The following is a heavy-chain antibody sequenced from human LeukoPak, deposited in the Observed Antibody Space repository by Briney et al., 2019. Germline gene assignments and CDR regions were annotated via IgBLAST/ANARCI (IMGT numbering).Heavy chain of an antibody. J-gene: IGHJ4*02. D-gene: IGHD3-22*01. CDR3: TRRADYYDSSGYYPYFDY. V-gene: IGHV3-73*01. Sequence: PGGSLRLSCAASGFTFSGSAMHWVRQASGKGLEWVGRIRSKANSYATAYAASVNGRFTISRDDSKNTAYLQMNSLKTEDTAVYYCTRRADYYDSSGYYPYFDYWGQGTLVTVSS. CDR2: IRSKANSYAT. CDR1: GFTFSGSA.